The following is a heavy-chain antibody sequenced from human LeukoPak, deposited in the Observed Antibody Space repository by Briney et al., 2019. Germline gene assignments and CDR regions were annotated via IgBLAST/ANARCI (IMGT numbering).Heavy chain of an antibody. V-gene: IGHV3-30*18. CDR1: GFTFSSYG. J-gene: IGHJ4*02. CDR3: AKNTGYIVVVPAAPAD. Sequence: GGSLRLSCAASGFTFSSYGMHWVRQAPGKGLEWVAVISYDGSNKYYADSVKGRFTISRDNSKNTLYLQMNSLRAEDTAVYYCAKNTGYIVVVPAAPADWGQGTLATVSS. CDR2: ISYDGSNK. D-gene: IGHD2-2*01.